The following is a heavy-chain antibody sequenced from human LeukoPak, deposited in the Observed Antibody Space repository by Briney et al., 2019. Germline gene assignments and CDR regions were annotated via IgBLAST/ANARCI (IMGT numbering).Heavy chain of an antibody. V-gene: IGHV1-69*04. CDR2: IIPILGIA. J-gene: IGHJ5*02. CDR3: ARTYYYDSSGYQNWFDP. CDR1: GYTFRKYG. D-gene: IGHD3-22*01. Sequence: ASVKVSCKASGYTFRKYGISWVRQAPGQGLEWMGRIIPILGIANYAQKFQGRVTITADKSTSTAYMELSSLRSEDTAVYYCARTYYYDSSGYQNWFDPWGQGTLVTVSS.